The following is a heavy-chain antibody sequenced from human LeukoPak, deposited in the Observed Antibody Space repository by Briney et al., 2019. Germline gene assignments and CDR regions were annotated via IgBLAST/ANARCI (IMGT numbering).Heavy chain of an antibody. D-gene: IGHD5-24*01. Sequence: SETLSLTCAVYGGSFSGYYWSWIRQPPGKGLEWIGEINHSGSTNYNPSLKSRVTISLDTSKRQFSLKLIAVTAADTAVYYCARHAARWLEVYWYFDLWGRGTLVTVSS. CDR2: INHSGST. CDR3: ARHAARWLEVYWYFDL. J-gene: IGHJ2*01. CDR1: GGSFSGYY. V-gene: IGHV4-34*01.